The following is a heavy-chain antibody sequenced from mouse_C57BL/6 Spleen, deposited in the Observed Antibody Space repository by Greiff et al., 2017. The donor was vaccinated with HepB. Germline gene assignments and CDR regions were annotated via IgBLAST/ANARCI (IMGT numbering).Heavy chain of an antibody. CDR1: GYTFTDHT. J-gene: IGHJ2*01. V-gene: IGHV1-78*01. CDR2: IYPRDGST. CDR3: ARKIYYGSSPFDY. D-gene: IGHD1-1*01. Sequence: VQLQQSDAELVKPGASVKISCKVSGYTFTDHTIHWMKQRPEQGLEWIGYIYPRDGSTKYNEKFKGKATWTADKSSSQAYMQLNSLTSEDSAVYFCARKIYYGSSPFDYWGQGTTLTVSS.